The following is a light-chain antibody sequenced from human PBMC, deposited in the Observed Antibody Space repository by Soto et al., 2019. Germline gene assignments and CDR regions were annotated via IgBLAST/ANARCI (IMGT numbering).Light chain of an antibody. CDR2: GAS. CDR1: QSVGSN. Sequence: EIVMTQSPDTLSVSPGERATLSCGASQSVGSNLAWYQQKPGQAPSLLIYGASTRATGIPARFGGSGSGTDFTLTISSLQSEDFAVYYCQQYNDWPRTFGQGTKVDIK. V-gene: IGKV3-15*01. CDR3: QQYNDWPRT. J-gene: IGKJ1*01.